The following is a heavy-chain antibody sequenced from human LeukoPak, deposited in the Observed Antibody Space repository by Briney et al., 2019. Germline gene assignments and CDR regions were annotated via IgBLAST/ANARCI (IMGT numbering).Heavy chain of an antibody. CDR2: IYYTGTT. J-gene: IGHJ4*02. Sequence: SETLSLTCTVSSGSITNYWSWIRQPPGKGLEYIGHIYYTGTTDYNPSLKSRVTMSVDTSKSQFSLRLISVTASDTAVYFCAGAPNQHYFDYWGQGTLVAVS. CDR3: AGAPNQHYFDY. CDR1: SGSITNY. V-gene: IGHV4-59*01.